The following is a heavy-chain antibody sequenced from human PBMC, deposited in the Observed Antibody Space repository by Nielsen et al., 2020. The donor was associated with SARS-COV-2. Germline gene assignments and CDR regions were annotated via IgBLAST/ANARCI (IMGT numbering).Heavy chain of an antibody. J-gene: IGHJ1*01. CDR2: INPSGGST. Sequence: WVRQAPGQGLEWMGIINPSGGSTSYAQKFQGRVTMTRDTSTSTVYMELSSLSSEDAAVYYCARGFEYFQHWGQGTLVTVSS. V-gene: IGHV1-46*01. CDR3: ARGFEYFQH.